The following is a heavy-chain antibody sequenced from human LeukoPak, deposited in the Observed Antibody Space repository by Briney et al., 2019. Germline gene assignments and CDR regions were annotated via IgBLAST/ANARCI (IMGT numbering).Heavy chain of an antibody. J-gene: IGHJ1*01. CDR1: VSTFTTYS. V-gene: IGHV1-18*01. CDR2: ISVNNGGT. Sequence: ASVKVSCKASVSTFTTYSFAWGRQPPGQSLEWMGWISVNNGGTNYAQSFQDRVTLTRDTSTNTAYLELRSLRSDDTAIIYCATATQPRGYFLHWGQGTLVTVSS. D-gene: IGHD2-2*01. CDR3: ATATQPRGYFLH.